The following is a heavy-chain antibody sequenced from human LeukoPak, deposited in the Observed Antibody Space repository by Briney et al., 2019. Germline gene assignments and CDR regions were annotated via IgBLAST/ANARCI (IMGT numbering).Heavy chain of an antibody. D-gene: IGHD2-2*01. V-gene: IGHV3-21*01. J-gene: IGHJ4*02. CDR3: ARGDIVVVPAATGY. CDR1: GFTFSSYS. Sequence: GGSLRLSCAASGFTFSSYSMNWVRQAPGKGLEWVSSISSSSSYIYYADSVKGRFTISRDNAKNSLYLQMNSLRAEDTAGYYCARGDIVVVPAATGYWGQGTLVTVSS. CDR2: ISSSSSYI.